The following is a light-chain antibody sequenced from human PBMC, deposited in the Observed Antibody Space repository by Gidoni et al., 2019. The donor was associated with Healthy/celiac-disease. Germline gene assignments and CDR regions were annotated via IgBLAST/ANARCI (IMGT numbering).Light chain of an antibody. V-gene: IGKV3-20*01. CDR3: QKYGSSRTWT. Sequence: IVLTQSPGTLSLSPGERATLSCRASQSVSSSYLAWYQQKPGQAPRLLIYGASSRDTGIPDRFSGSGSGTDFTLTISRLEPEDFAVYYCQKYGSSRTWTFGQGTKVEIK. J-gene: IGKJ1*01. CDR1: QSVSSSY. CDR2: GAS.